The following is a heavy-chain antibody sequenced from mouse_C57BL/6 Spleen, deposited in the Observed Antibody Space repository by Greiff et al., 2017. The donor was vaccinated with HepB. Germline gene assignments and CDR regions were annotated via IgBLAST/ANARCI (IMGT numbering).Heavy chain of an antibody. CDR2: IWSGGST. CDR1: GFSLTSYG. V-gene: IGHV2-2*01. D-gene: IGHD1-1*01. CDR3: ARNNNYGSSYYFDY. J-gene: IGHJ2*01. Sequence: VKLVESGPGLVQPSQSLSITCTVSGFSLTSYGVHWVRQSPGKGLEWLGVIWSGGSTDYNAAFISRLSISKDNSKSQVFFKMNSLQADDTAIYYCARNNNYGSSYYFDYWGQGTTLTVSS.